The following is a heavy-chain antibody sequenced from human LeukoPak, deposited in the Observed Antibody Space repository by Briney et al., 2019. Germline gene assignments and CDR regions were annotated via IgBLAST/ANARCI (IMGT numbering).Heavy chain of an antibody. J-gene: IGHJ4*02. CDR1: GFTFSSYA. Sequence: GGSLRLSCAASGFTFSSYAMSWVRQAPGKGLEWVSAISGSGGSTYYADSVKGRFTISRDNSKNTLYLQMNSLRAEGTAVYYCAKDFALWSYEFFSDYWGQGTLVTVSS. CDR2: ISGSGGST. CDR3: AKDFALWSYEFFSDY. V-gene: IGHV3-23*01. D-gene: IGHD3-16*01.